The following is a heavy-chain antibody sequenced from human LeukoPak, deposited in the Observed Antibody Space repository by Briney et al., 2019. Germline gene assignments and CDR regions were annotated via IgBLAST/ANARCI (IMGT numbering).Heavy chain of an antibody. V-gene: IGHV4-59*01. CDR3: AREGVEMASDAFDI. D-gene: IGHD5-24*01. J-gene: IGHJ3*02. CDR1: GGSISSYY. CDR2: IYYSGST. Sequence: PSETLSLTCTVSGGSISSYYWSWIRQPAGKGLEWIGYIYYSGSTNYNPSLKSRVTISVDTSKNQFSLKLSSVTAADTAVYYCAREGVEMASDAFDIWGQGTMVTVSS.